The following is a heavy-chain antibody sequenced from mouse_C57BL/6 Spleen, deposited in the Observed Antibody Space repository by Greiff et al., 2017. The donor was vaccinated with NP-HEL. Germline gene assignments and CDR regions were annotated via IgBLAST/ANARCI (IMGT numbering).Heavy chain of an antibody. Sequence: QVQLKESGAELVKPGASVKISCKASGYAFSSYWMNWVKQRPGKGLEWIGQIYPGDGDTNYNGKFKGKATLTADKSSSTAYMQLSSLTSEDSAVYFCASLYSNPYYYAMDYWGQGTSVTVSS. CDR2: IYPGDGDT. D-gene: IGHD2-5*01. CDR3: ASLYSNPYYYAMDY. J-gene: IGHJ4*01. V-gene: IGHV1-80*01. CDR1: GYAFSSYW.